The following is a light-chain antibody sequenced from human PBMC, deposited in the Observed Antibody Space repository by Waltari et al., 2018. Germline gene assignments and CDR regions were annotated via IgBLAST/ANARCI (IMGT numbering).Light chain of an antibody. CDR1: SSDVGAYNR. CDR2: DVS. CDR3: SSYTRTTTLWV. V-gene: IGLV2-14*03. Sequence: QSALTQPASVSGSPGQSITISCTGTSSDVGAYNRVSWYQQHPGKAPKLIIFDVSKGPSGVSNRFSGSKSGDTASLSISGLQAEDEADYYCSSYTRTTTLWVFGGGTKLTVL. J-gene: IGLJ3*02.